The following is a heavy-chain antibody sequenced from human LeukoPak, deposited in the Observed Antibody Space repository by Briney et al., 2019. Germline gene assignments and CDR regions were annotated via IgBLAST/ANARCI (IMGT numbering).Heavy chain of an antibody. CDR2: IKSKTDGGTT. Sequence: PGGSLRLSCAASGFTFSNAWMSWVRQAPGKGLEWVGRIKSKTDGGTTDYAAPVKGRFTMSRDDSKNTLHLQMNSLKTEDTAVYYCTTAYYDILTGYLDAFDIWGQGTMVTVSS. V-gene: IGHV3-15*01. J-gene: IGHJ3*02. D-gene: IGHD3-9*01. CDR1: GFTFSNAW. CDR3: TTAYYDILTGYLDAFDI.